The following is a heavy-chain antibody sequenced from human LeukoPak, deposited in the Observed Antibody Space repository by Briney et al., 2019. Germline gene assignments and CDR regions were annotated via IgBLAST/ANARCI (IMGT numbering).Heavy chain of an antibody. Sequence: ASVKVSCKASGYTFTSYAIHWVRQAPGQGLEWMGWITPSGGTNYPQKFQGRVAITWDTSITTAYMNLSRLTSDDTAVYYCARDGYGEGLPHVATWGQGDLVTAS. CDR3: ARDGYGEGLPHVAT. CDR2: ITPSGGT. V-gene: IGHV1-2*02. CDR1: GYTFTSYA. J-gene: IGHJ5*02. D-gene: IGHD5-18*01.